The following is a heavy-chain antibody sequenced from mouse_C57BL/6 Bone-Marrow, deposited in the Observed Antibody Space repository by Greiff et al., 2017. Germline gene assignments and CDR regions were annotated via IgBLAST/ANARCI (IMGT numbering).Heavy chain of an antibody. D-gene: IGHD2-3*01. J-gene: IGHJ4*01. CDR3: ARGDGYPYYDALDY. CDR1: GYSFTSYY. Sequence: VQLQQSGPELVKPGASVKISCKASGYSFTSYYIHWVKQRPGQGLEWIGWIYPGSGNTKYNEKFKGKATLTADTSSSTAYMQLSSLTSEDSAVYYCARGDGYPYYDALDYWGQGTSVTVSS. CDR2: IYPGSGNT. V-gene: IGHV1-66*01.